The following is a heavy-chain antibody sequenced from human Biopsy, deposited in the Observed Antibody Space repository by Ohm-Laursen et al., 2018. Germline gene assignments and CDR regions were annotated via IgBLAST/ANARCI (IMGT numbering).Heavy chain of an antibody. Sequence: GTLSLTCTVYGATFSDYYWSWIRQPPGKGLEWIGQINQSGETKYNPSLQSRVTISAEVSKNQFSLKLRSLTAADTAIYYCGNEVYGRDYWDQGARVTVSS. CDR3: GNEVYGRDY. D-gene: IGHD4-17*01. CDR2: INQSGET. CDR1: GATFSDYY. J-gene: IGHJ4*02. V-gene: IGHV4-34*08.